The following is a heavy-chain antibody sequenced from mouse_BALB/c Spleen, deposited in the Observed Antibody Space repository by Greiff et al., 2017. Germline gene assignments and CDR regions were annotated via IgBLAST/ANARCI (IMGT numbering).Heavy chain of an antibody. Sequence: VQLQQPGAELVMPGASVKMSCKASGYTFTDYWMHWVKQRPGQGLEWIGAIDTSDSYTSYNQKFKGKATLTVDESSSTAYMQLSSLTSEDSAVYYCAREGEDWFAYWGQGTLVTVSA. CDR3: AREGEDWFAY. CDR1: GYTFTDYW. J-gene: IGHJ3*01. V-gene: IGHV1-69*01. CDR2: IDTSDSYT.